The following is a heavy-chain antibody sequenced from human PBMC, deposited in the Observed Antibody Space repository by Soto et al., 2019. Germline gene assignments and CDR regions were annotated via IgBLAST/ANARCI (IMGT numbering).Heavy chain of an antibody. CDR3: ARDSRWSWPA. CDR2: IKQDGSVK. J-gene: IGHJ5*02. D-gene: IGHD6-13*01. Sequence: EVQLVESGRDLVQPGGSLRLSCEASGFIFNTSFMAWVRQAPGKGLEWVANIKQDGSVKHYVDSVKGRFTVSRDNAKNSLYLQMDRVRAVDTAVYYCARDSRWSWPAWGQGTPVTVSS. CDR1: GFIFNTSF. V-gene: IGHV3-7*05.